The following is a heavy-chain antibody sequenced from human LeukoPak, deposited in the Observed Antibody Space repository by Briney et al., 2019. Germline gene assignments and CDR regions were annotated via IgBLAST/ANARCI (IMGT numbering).Heavy chain of an antibody. CDR2: TSYDGNEK. V-gene: IGHV3-30*04. D-gene: IGHD6-25*01. J-gene: IGHJ4*02. Sequence: GGSLRLSCAASGFTFVSYPMHWVRQAPGKGLEWVAVTSYDGNEKYYADSVKGRFTISRDNSKNTVYLQMNSLRAEDTAVYYCATGGTRAATGRMGFWGQGTLVTVSS. CDR3: ATGGTRAATGRMGF. CDR1: GFTFVSYP.